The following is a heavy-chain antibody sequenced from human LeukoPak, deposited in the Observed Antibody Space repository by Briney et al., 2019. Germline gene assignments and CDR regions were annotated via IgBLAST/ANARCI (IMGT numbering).Heavy chain of an antibody. CDR2: SSGSGGST. CDR3: ATGTMVRGVITDIDY. CDR1: GFTFSSYS. V-gene: IGHV3-23*01. J-gene: IGHJ4*02. Sequence: GGSLRLSCAASGFTFSSYSMNWVRQAPGKGLEWVSASSGSGGSTYYADSMKGRFTISRDNSKNTLFLQMNSLRAEDTAVYYCATGTMVRGVITDIDYWGQGTLVTVSS. D-gene: IGHD3-10*01.